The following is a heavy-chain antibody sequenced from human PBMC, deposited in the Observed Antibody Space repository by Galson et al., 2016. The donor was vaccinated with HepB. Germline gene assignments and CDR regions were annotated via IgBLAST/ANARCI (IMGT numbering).Heavy chain of an antibody. Sequence: SLRLSCATSGFTFSDYFMTWVRQSPGKGLEWIAYISIGGTTIDYADSAKGRFIVSRDNAKQSLHLQMNSLRADDTSVYFCARGASFEEAYSYTSDFYHGMDVWGKGAAVTVSS. CDR3: ARGASFEEAYSYTSDFYHGMDV. CDR2: ISIGGTTI. D-gene: IGHD3-16*01. J-gene: IGHJ6*04. CDR1: GFTFSDYF. V-gene: IGHV3-11*04.